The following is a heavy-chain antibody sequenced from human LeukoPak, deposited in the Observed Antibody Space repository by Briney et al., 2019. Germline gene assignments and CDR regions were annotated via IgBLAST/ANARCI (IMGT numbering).Heavy chain of an antibody. CDR1: GGSFSGYY. V-gene: IGHV4-34*01. J-gene: IGHJ4*02. Sequence: SETLSLTCAVYGGSFSGYYWSWIRQPPGKGLEWIGEINHSGSTNYNPSLKSRVTISVDTSKSQFSLKLSSVTAADTAVYYCARGYSGYANGGGGFDYWGQGTLVTVSS. D-gene: IGHD5-12*01. CDR2: INHSGST. CDR3: ARGYSGYANGGGGFDY.